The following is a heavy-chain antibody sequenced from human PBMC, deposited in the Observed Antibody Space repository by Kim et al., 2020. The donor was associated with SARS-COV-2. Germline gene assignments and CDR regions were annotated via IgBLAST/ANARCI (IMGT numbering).Heavy chain of an antibody. D-gene: IGHD6-13*01. J-gene: IGHJ5*02. Sequence: GGSLRLSCAASGFTFSSYGMHWVRQAPGKGLEWVAVIWYDGSNKYYADSVKGRFTISRDNSKNTLYLQMNSLRAEDTAVYYCARGGSSSWYKLGPWGQGTLVTVSS. CDR1: GFTFSSYG. CDR2: IWYDGSNK. CDR3: ARGGSSSWYKLGP. V-gene: IGHV3-33*01.